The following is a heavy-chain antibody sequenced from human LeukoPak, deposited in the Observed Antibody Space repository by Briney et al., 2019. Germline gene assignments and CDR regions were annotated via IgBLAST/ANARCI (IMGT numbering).Heavy chain of an antibody. CDR3: ARGVVVTGNSPIQH. J-gene: IGHJ1*01. CDR2: INPNSGGT. D-gene: IGHD2-15*01. V-gene: IGHV1-2*02. CDR1: GYTFTGYY. Sequence: ASVKVSCKASGYTFTGYYMHWVRQAPGQGLEWMEWINPNSGGTNYAQKFQGRVTMTRDTSISTAYMELSRLRSDDTAVYYCARGVVVTGNSPIQHWGQGTLVTVSS.